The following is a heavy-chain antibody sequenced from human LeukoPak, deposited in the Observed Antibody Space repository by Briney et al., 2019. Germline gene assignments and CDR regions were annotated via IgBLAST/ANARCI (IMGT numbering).Heavy chain of an antibody. CDR1: GYTFTSYA. J-gene: IGHJ6*03. V-gene: IGHV7-4-1*02. CDR2: INTNTGNP. CDR3: ASSQWLVGGYYYYYMDV. Sequence: GASVKVSCKASGYTFTSYAMNWVRQAPGQGLEWMGWINTNTGNPTYAQGFTGRFVFSLDTSVSTAYLQISSLKAEDTAVYYCASSQWLVGGYYYYYMDVWGKGTTVTVSS. D-gene: IGHD6-19*01.